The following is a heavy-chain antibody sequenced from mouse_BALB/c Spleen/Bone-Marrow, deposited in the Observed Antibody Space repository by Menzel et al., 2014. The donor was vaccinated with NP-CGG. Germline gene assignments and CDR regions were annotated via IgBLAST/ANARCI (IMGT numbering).Heavy chain of an antibody. J-gene: IGHJ2*01. Sequence: EVKLVESGPGLVKPSQSLSLTCTVTGYSITSGFAWNLIRQFPGNNLEWMGYISSSGRTSYHPSLKGRISITRDTSKNQFFLQLNSVTTEDTATYYCARSGNFFDYWGQGTTLTVSS. CDR3: ARSGNFFDY. CDR2: ISSSGRT. CDR1: GYSITSGFA. V-gene: IGHV3-2*02. D-gene: IGHD1-3*01.